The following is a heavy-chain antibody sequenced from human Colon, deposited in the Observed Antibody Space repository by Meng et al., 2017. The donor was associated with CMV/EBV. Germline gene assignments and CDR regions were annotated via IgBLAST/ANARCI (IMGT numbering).Heavy chain of an antibody. V-gene: IGHV1-2*02. CDR2: INPKSGVA. CDR3: ARGRIGVVGPSPGPDH. Sequence: ASVKVSCKTSGYTFNSYYMHWVRQDPGQGLEWMGWINPKSGVANYAQKFQGRVTLTRDTAISTGYMDVSGLTSDDTAVYYCARGRIGVVGPSPGPDHWGQGALVTVSS. D-gene: IGHD6-19*01. CDR1: GYTFNSYY. J-gene: IGHJ4*02.